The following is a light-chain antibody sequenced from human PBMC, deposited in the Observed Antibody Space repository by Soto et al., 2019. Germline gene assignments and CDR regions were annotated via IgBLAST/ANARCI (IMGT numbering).Light chain of an antibody. CDR3: QQYDSFPRT. V-gene: IGKV1-5*03. CDR2: KAS. J-gene: IGKJ1*01. CDR1: QSINNY. Sequence: DIQMTQSPSTMSASVGDRVTITCRATQSINNYLAWYPQKPGKAPKLLIFKASTLESGVPSRFSGSGSGTEFTLSISSLQPDDFATYYCQQYDSFPRTFGQGTKVEIK.